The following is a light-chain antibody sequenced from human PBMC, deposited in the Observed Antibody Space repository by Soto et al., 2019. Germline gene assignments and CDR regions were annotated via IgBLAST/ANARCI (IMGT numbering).Light chain of an antibody. CDR2: WAS. CDR3: QQYYSSPFT. J-gene: IGKJ2*01. V-gene: IGKV4-1*01. Sequence: DIVMTQSPDSLAVSLGERVTIHCKSSQSVLYSSNNRNYFAWYQQKPGQPPKLLIYWASTRESGVPDRFSGSGSGTDFTLTISSLQAAAVAVYYCQQYYSSPFTFGQGTKLEI. CDR1: QSVLYSSNNRNY.